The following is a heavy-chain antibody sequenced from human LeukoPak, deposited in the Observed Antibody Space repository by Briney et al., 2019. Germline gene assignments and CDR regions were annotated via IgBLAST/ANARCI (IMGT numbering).Heavy chain of an antibody. Sequence: GGSLRLSCAASGFTVTNNYMCWVRQAPGRGLEWVSVIFSNDNTYHADSVKGRFAISRDTSKNTLYLQMNSLRAEDTAVYYCAAVSTKTYYYGLDVWGQGTTVTVSS. D-gene: IGHD4-17*01. CDR3: AAVSTKTYYYGLDV. J-gene: IGHJ6*02. V-gene: IGHV3-53*01. CDR1: GFTVTNNY. CDR2: IFSNDNT.